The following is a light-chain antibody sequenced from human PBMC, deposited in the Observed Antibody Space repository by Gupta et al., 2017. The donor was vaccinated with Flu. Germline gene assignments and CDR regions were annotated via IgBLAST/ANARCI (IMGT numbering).Light chain of an antibody. Sequence: LTQSPGTLSLSPGERASRHVPSNYLGWYQQKPGQAPRLLIYGASSRATGVPDRFSGSGSGTDFTLTISRLEPEDFAVYYCQEYGGPLPYTFGQGTKLEIK. CDR1: RHVPSNY. J-gene: IGKJ2*01. V-gene: IGKV3-20*01. CDR2: GAS. CDR3: QEYGGPLPYT.